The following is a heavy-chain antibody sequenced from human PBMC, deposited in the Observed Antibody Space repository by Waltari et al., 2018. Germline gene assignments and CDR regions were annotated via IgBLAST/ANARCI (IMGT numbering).Heavy chain of an antibody. CDR2: ISAYNGNT. CDR3: ARDAPYFRLGYYYYYMDV. D-gene: IGHD2-8*01. Sequence: QVQLVQSGAEVKKPGASVKVSCKASGYTFTSYGISWVRQAPGQGLEWMGWISAYNGNTNYAQKLQGRVTMTTDTSTSTAYMELRSLRSDDTAVYYCARDAPYFRLGYYYYYMDVWGKGTTVTVSS. J-gene: IGHJ6*03. V-gene: IGHV1-18*01. CDR1: GYTFTSYG.